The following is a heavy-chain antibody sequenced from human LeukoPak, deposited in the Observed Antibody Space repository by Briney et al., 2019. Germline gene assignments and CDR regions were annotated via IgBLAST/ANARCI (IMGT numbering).Heavy chain of an antibody. J-gene: IGHJ5*02. CDR2: IIPIFGTA. CDR1: GGTFSSYA. V-gene: IGHV1-69*13. CDR3: ARGAPYRGSSSWDWFDP. D-gene: IGHD6-13*01. Sequence: ASVKVSCKASGGTFSSYAISWVRQAPGQGLEWMGGIIPIFGTANYAQKFQGRVTITAAESTSTAYMELSSLRSEDTAVYYCARGAPYRGSSSWDWFDPWGEGTLVTVSS.